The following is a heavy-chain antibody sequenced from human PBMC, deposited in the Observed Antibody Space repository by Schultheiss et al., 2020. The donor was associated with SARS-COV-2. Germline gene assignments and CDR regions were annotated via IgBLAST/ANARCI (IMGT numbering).Heavy chain of an antibody. D-gene: IGHD6-19*01. CDR1: GFTFTSSA. V-gene: IGHV1-58*02. CDR3: AAGYSSGWYNGMDV. Sequence: SVKVSCKASGFTFTSSAMQWVRQARGQRLEWIGWIVVGSGNTNYAQKFQERVTITRDMSTSTAYMELSSLRSEDTAVYYCAAGYSSGWYNGMDVWGQGTTVTVSS. J-gene: IGHJ6*02. CDR2: IVVGSGNT.